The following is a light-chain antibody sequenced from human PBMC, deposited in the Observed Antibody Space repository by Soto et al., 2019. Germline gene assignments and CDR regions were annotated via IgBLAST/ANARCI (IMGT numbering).Light chain of an antibody. CDR3: CSYAGSYTLYV. J-gene: IGLJ1*01. CDR1: SSDVGGYNY. V-gene: IGLV2-8*01. Sequence: QSVLTQPPSASGSPGQSVTISCTGTSSDVGGYNYVSWYQQHPGKAPKLMIYEVSKRPSGVPDRFSGSKSGKTASLTVSGLQAEDEADYYCCSYAGSYTLYVFGTGTKVTVL. CDR2: EVS.